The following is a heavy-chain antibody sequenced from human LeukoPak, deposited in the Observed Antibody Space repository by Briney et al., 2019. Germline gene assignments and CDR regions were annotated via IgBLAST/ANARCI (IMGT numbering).Heavy chain of an antibody. V-gene: IGHV4-34*01. J-gene: IGHJ4*02. CDR1: GGSFSGYY. CDR2: INHSGST. CDR3: ARLGAGPTYYDFWSGYSSFYFDY. Sequence: SETLSLTCAVYGGSFSGYYWSWIRQPPGKGLEWIGEINHSGSTNYNPSLKSRVTISVDTSKNQFSLKLSSVTAADTAVYYCARLGAGPTYYDFWSGYSSFYFDYWGQGTLVTVSP. D-gene: IGHD3-3*01.